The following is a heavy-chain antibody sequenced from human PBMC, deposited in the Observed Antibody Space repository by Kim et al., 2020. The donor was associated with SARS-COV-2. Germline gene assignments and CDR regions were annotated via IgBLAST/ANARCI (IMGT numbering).Heavy chain of an antibody. V-gene: IGHV3-9*01. CDR1: GFTFDDYA. J-gene: IGHJ4*02. CDR3: AKALGSSPANPLLDY. Sequence: GGSLRLSCAASGFTFDDYAMHWVRQAPGKGLEWVSGISWNSGSIGYADSVKGRFTISRDNAKNSLYLQMNSLRAEDTALYYCAKALGSSPANPLLDYWGQGTLVTVSS. D-gene: IGHD1-26*01. CDR2: ISWNSGSI.